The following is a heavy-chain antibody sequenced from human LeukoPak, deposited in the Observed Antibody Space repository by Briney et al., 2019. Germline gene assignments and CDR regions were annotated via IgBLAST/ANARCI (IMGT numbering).Heavy chain of an antibody. Sequence: PSETLSLTXTVSGGSISSYYWSWLRQPPGKGLEWIGYIYSSGCTNYNPSLMSRGPISLDTSKNQFSLMFTSVTAADTAVYYCAREKGPAAFDYWGQGTLVTVSS. CDR1: GGSISSYY. CDR3: AREKGPAAFDY. V-gene: IGHV4-59*01. D-gene: IGHD2-15*01. J-gene: IGHJ4*02. CDR2: IYSSGCT.